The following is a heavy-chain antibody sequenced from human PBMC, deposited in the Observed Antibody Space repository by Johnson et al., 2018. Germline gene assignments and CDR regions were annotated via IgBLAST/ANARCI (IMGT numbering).Heavy chain of an antibody. CDR2: ITSKGLGGTT. CDR1: GFSFGDYA. CDR3: TRAPPLVSTPDPLRFDY. V-gene: IGHV3-49*03. J-gene: IGHJ4*02. Sequence: EVQLVESGGGLVQPGRSLRLSCTTSGFSFGDYALIWFRQAPGKGLEWVGFITSKGLGGTTAYAAAVSARFTISRDDSNSIAYLQMNHLKNEDTGVYYCTRAPPLVSTPDPLRFDYWGLGTLVTVSS. D-gene: IGHD5/OR15-5a*01.